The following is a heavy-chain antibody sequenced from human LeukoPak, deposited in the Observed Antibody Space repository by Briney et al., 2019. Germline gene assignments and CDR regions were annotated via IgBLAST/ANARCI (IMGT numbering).Heavy chain of an antibody. Sequence: PGGRLRLSCAASGFTFSNAWMSWVRQAPGTGLEWVGRIKSKTDGGTTDYAAPVKGRFTISRDDSKNTLYLQMNSLKTEDTAVYYCTTDPLTTLPNYDYWGQGTLVTVSS. D-gene: IGHD4-17*01. V-gene: IGHV3-15*01. CDR1: GFTFSNAW. CDR2: IKSKTDGGTT. CDR3: TTDPLTTLPNYDY. J-gene: IGHJ4*02.